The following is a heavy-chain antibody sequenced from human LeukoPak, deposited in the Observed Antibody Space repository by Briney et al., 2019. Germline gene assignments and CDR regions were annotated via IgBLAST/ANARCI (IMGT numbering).Heavy chain of an antibody. Sequence: ASVKVSCKASGYTFTSYGISWVRQAPGQGLEWMGWISAYNGNTNYAQKLQGRVTMTTDTSTSTAYMELRSLRSDDTAVYYCASAIGYCSGGSCPENYRGQGTLVTVSS. CDR3: ASAIGYCSGGSCPENY. CDR1: GYTFTSYG. V-gene: IGHV1-18*01. CDR2: ISAYNGNT. J-gene: IGHJ4*02. D-gene: IGHD2-15*01.